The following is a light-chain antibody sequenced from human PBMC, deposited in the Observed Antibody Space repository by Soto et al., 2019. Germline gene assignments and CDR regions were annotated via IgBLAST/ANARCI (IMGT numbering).Light chain of an antibody. CDR3: QQSYSTPPT. Sequence: DIQMTQSPSSLSASVSDRVTLTCRASQSFSTSLNWYQQKPGKAPSLLIYGVSTLHSGVPSRFSGSGSGTEFTLTISDLQAEDFATYFCQQSYSTPPTFGQGTSLEIK. V-gene: IGKV1-39*01. CDR2: GVS. J-gene: IGKJ2*01. CDR1: QSFSTS.